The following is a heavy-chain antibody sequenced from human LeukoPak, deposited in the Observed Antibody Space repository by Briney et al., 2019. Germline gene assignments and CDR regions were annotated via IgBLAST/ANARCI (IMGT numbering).Heavy chain of an antibody. J-gene: IGHJ4*02. CDR1: GFTFSSYW. CDR2: IKEDGSEK. Sequence: LTGGSLRLSCAASGFTFSSYWMSWVRQAPGKGLEWVANIKEDGSEKYYVDSVKGRFTISRDNAKNSLYLQMNSLRAEDMAVYYCTRGYSYGPGVYWGQGTLVTVPS. V-gene: IGHV3-7*01. D-gene: IGHD5-18*01. CDR3: TRGYSYGPGVY.